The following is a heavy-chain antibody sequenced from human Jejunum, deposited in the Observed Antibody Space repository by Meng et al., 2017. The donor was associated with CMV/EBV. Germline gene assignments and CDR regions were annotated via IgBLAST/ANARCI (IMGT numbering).Heavy chain of an antibody. J-gene: IGHJ4*02. Sequence: SGFRFAGRRGGVCRPGSREGSGWGRPNKREVRGGATDFGTSVKGRFAISRDDSKNTLYLDMRGLKIEDTAIYYCAAGARMTDSDYWGQGTLVTVSS. D-gene: IGHD5-24*01. CDR3: AAGARMTDSDY. CDR1: GFRFAGRR. V-gene: IGHV3-15*01. CDR2: NKREVRGGAT.